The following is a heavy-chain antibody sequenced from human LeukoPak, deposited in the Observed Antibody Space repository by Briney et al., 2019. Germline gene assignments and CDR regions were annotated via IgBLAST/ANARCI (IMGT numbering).Heavy chain of an antibody. CDR3: AKAGRNYHNWLDP. CDR1: GFXFSGYG. D-gene: IGHD4-11*01. Sequence: GGSLRLSCAASGFXFSGYGMHWVRQAPGKGLEWVAFTSSDGTAKFYTDSVEGRFTVSRDNSKNMLYLQMSTLRAEDTAVYYCAKAGRNYHNWLDPWGQGTLVTVSS. V-gene: IGHV3-30*18. CDR2: TSSDGTAK. J-gene: IGHJ5*02.